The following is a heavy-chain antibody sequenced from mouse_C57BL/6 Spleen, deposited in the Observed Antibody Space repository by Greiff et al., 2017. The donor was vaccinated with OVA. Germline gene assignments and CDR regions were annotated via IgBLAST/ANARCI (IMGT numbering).Heavy chain of an antibody. CDR1: GYTFTSYT. CDR3: ARGDDYDY. D-gene: IGHD2-4*01. J-gene: IGHJ2*01. CDR2: INPSSGYT. V-gene: IGHV1-4*01. Sequence: QVQLQQSGAELARPGASVKMSCKASGYTFTSYTMHWVKQRPGPGLEWIGYINPSSGYTKYNQKFKDKATVTADKSSSTAYMQLCSLTSEDSAVYCCARGDDYDYWGQGTTLTVSS.